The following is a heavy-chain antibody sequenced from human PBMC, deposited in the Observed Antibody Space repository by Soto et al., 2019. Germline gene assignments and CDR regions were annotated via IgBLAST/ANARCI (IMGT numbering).Heavy chain of an antibody. J-gene: IGHJ5*02. V-gene: IGHV3-23*01. CDR2: ISGSGGST. CDR1: GFTFSSYA. Sequence: GGSLRLSCAASGFTFSSYAMSWVRRAPGKGLEWVSAISGSGGSTYYADSVKGRFTIPRDNSKNTLYLQMNSLRAEDTAVYYCAKDQEDIVVVPAAHVPFDPWGQGTLVTVSS. D-gene: IGHD2-2*01. CDR3: AKDQEDIVVVPAAHVPFDP.